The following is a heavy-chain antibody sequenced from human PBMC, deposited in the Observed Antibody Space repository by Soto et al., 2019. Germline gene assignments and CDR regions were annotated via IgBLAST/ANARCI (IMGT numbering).Heavy chain of an antibody. CDR2: FGGDSRPI. Sequence: EVQLVESGGGLVQPGGSLRLSCAASGFTFSTFSMNWVRQAPGRGLEWIAYFGGDSRPISYADSVKGRFTISRDNAKNYLYLQMDSLRDEDKAVYYCARDLGWAFDYWGQGTLVTVSS. CDR1: GFTFSTFS. V-gene: IGHV3-48*02. D-gene: IGHD6-19*01. CDR3: ARDLGWAFDY. J-gene: IGHJ4*02.